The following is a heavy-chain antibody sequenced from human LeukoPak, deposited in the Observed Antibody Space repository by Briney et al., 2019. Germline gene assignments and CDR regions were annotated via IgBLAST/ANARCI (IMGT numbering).Heavy chain of an antibody. CDR1: GGSFSGYY. Sequence: SETLSLTCAVYGGSFSGYYWSWIRQPPGKGLEWIGEINHSGSTNYNPSLKSRVTISVDTSKNQFSLKLSSVTAADTAVYYCARVVVVVAAYSQRVLYYYMDVWGKGTTVTISS. CDR3: ARVVVVVAAYSQRVLYYYMDV. CDR2: INHSGST. V-gene: IGHV4-34*01. D-gene: IGHD2-15*01. J-gene: IGHJ6*03.